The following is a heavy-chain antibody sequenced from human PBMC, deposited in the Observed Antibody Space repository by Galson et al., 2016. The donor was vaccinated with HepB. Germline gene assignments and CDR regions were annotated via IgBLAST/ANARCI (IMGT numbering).Heavy chain of an antibody. CDR2: INHSGST. V-gene: IGHV4-34*01. CDR1: GGSFSGYY. J-gene: IGHJ4*02. Sequence: SETLSLTCAVYGGSFSGYYWSWIRQPPGKGLEWIGEINHSGSTKYNPSLKSRLSLSVDTSKNQFPLKLRSVTAADTAVYYCASRPYRVRGVFSRVRENGYQFDYWGQGTLVTVSS. CDR3: ASRPYRVRGVFSRVRENGYQFDY. D-gene: IGHD3-10*01.